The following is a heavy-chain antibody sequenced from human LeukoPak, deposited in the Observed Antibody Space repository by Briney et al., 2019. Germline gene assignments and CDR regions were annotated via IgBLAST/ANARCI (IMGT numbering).Heavy chain of an antibody. Sequence: PGGSLRLSCAASGFTFSNYAMNWVRQAPGKGLEWVSGINWNGGSTGYVDSVKGRFTISRDNAKNSLYLQMNSLRAEDTALYYCARGGAGYGYWGQGTLVTVSS. CDR3: ARGGAGYGY. V-gene: IGHV3-20*04. CDR2: INWNGGST. J-gene: IGHJ4*02. CDR1: GFTFSNYA. D-gene: IGHD3-9*01.